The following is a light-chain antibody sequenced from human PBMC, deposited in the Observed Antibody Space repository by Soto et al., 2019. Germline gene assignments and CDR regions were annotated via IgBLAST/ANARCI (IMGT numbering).Light chain of an antibody. CDR2: GAS. J-gene: IGKJ1*01. Sequence: EIVLTQSPGTLSLSPGERATLSCRASQSVSSSYLAWYQQKPGQAPRLLIYGASSRATGIPDRFSGSGSGTDFTLTIGRLEREDFAVYYCQRYGSSPTWTFGQGTKVEIK. CDR3: QRYGSSPTWT. CDR1: QSVSSSY. V-gene: IGKV3-20*01.